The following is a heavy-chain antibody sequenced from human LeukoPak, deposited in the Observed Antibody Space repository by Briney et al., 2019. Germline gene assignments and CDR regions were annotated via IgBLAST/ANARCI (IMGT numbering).Heavy chain of an antibody. D-gene: IGHD3-10*01. J-gene: IGHJ4*02. CDR3: ARGDFYGSGSYNVY. V-gene: IGHV4-30-2*01. CDR1: GGSISSGAYY. CDR2: INHSGST. Sequence: PSETLSLTCTVSGGSISSGAYYWSWIRQPPGKGLEWIGHINHSGSTYYNPSLKSRVTISTDRSQNQFSLKLTSVTAADTAVYYCARGDFYGSGSYNVYWGQGTLVTVSS.